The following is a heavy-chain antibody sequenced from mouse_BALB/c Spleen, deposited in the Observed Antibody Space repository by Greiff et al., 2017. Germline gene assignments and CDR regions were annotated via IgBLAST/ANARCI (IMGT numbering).Heavy chain of an antibody. CDR2: INPYNDGT. CDR3: ARCGIYYGNPYAMDY. Sequence: VQLQQSGPELVKPGASVKMSCEASGYTFTSYVMHWVKQKPGQGLEWIGYINPYNDGTKYNEKFKGKATLTSDKSSSTAYMELSSLTSEDSAVYYCARCGIYYGNPYAMDYWGQGTSVTVSS. V-gene: IGHV1-14*01. J-gene: IGHJ4*01. D-gene: IGHD2-1*01. CDR1: GYTFTSYV.